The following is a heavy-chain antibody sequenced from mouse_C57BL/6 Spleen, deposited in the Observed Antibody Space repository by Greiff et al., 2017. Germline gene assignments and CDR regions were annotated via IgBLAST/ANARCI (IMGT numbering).Heavy chain of an antibody. CDR2: IRNKANGYTT. J-gene: IGHJ3*01. CDR1: GFTFTDYY. Sequence: EVQRVESGGGLVQPGGSLSLSCAASGFTFTDYYMSWVRQPPGTALEWLGFIRNKANGYTTEYSASVKGRFTISRDNSHSILYLQMDALRAEDSATYYCASHYYYGSSFAWFAYWGQGTLVTVSA. CDR3: ASHYYYGSSFAWFAY. D-gene: IGHD1-1*01. V-gene: IGHV7-3*01.